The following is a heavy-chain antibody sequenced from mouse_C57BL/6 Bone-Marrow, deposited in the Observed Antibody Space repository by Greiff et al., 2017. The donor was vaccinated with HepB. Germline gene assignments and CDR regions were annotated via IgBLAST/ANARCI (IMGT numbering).Heavy chain of an antibody. D-gene: IGHD2-5*01. CDR3: ARHSYSNYERVWFAY. Sequence: EVHLVESGGGLVQPGESLKLSCESNEYEFPSHDMSWVRKTPEKRLELVAAINSDGGSTYYPDTMERRFIISRDNTKKTLYLQMSRLRSEDTALYYCARHSYSNYERVWFAYWGQGTLVTVSA. CDR2: INSDGGST. J-gene: IGHJ3*01. CDR1: EYEFPSHD. V-gene: IGHV5-2*01.